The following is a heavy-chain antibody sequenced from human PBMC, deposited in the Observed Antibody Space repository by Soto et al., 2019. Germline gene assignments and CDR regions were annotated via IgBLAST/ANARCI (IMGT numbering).Heavy chain of an antibody. CDR1: GYTFTSYY. CDR3: ASSPLVDTAMVDYYYYGMDV. V-gene: IGHV1-46*01. J-gene: IGHJ6*02. D-gene: IGHD5-18*01. CDR2: INPSGGST. Sequence: ASVKVSCKASGYTFTSYYMHWVRQAPGQGLEWKRKINPSGGSTSYAQKFQGRVTMTRDTSTSTVYMELSSLRSEDTAVYYCASSPLVDTAMVDYYYYGMDVWGQGTTVTVSS.